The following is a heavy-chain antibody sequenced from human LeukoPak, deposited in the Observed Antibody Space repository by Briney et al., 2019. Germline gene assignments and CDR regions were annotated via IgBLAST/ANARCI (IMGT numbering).Heavy chain of an antibody. D-gene: IGHD2-2*02. V-gene: IGHV3-21*01. J-gene: IGHJ4*02. Sequence: GGSLRLSCAASGFTFSSYSMNWVRQAPGKGLEWVSSISSSSRYIYYADSVKGRFTISRDNAKNSLYLQMNSLRAEDTAVYYCASPGSIVVVPAAIFTYYFDYWGQGTLVTVSS. CDR2: ISSSSRYI. CDR3: ASPGSIVVVPAAIFTYYFDY. CDR1: GFTFSSYS.